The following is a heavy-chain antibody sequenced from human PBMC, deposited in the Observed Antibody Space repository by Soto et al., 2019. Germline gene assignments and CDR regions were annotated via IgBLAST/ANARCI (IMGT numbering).Heavy chain of an antibody. CDR3: VRAAAAGGKGLGKYCFDP. CDR2: ISTNGDDT. J-gene: IGHJ5*02. CDR1: GFIFSSYP. D-gene: IGHD6-13*01. Sequence: PGGSLRLSCSASGFIFSSYPMYWVRQAPGKGLEYVSGISTNGDDTNYADSVRGRFTIARDNSKNTVFLQMSSLRPEDTAVYYCVRAAAAGGKGLGKYCFDPWGEGALVTVSS. V-gene: IGHV3-64D*06.